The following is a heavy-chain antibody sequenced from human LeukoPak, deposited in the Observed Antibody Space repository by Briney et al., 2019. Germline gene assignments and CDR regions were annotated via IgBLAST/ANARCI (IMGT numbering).Heavy chain of an antibody. J-gene: IGHJ5*02. CDR2: INHSGST. CDR3: ARHLRPMSYSGYDYRGGGWFDP. D-gene: IGHD5-12*01. V-gene: IGHV4-34*01. CDR1: GGSFSGYY. Sequence: SETLSLTCAVYGGSFSGYYWSWIRQPPGKGLEWIGEINHSGSTNYNPSLKSRVTISVDTSKNQFSLKLSSVTAADTAVYYCARHLRPMSYSGYDYRGGGWFDPWGQGTLVTVSS.